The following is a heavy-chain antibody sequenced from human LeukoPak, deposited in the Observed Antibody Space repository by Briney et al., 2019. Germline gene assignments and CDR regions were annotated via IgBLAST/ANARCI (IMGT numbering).Heavy chain of an antibody. CDR3: ARGDHVRIYAESAFDI. Sequence: ASVKVSCKASGYIFTSYFMHWARQAPGQGLEWMGIINPSGGNTNYAQKFQGRVTMTRDTSTSTVYMELSSLTSEDTAVYYCARGDHVRIYAESAFDIWGQGTMVTVSS. V-gene: IGHV1-46*01. CDR2: INPSGGNT. D-gene: IGHD3-3*01. J-gene: IGHJ3*02. CDR1: GYIFTSYF.